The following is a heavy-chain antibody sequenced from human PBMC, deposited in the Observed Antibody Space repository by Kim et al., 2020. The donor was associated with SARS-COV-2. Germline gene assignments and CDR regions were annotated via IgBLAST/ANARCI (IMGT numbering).Heavy chain of an antibody. J-gene: IGHJ6*02. Sequence: SVKVSCKASGGTFSSYAISWVRQAPGQGLEWMGGIIPIFGTANYAQKFQGRVTITADESTSTAYMELSSLRSEDTAVYYCGGSGGNSENYYYYGMDVWGQGTTVTVSS. CDR3: GGSGGNSENYYYYGMDV. CDR2: IIPIFGTA. D-gene: IGHD2-15*01. CDR1: GGTFSSYA. V-gene: IGHV1-69*13.